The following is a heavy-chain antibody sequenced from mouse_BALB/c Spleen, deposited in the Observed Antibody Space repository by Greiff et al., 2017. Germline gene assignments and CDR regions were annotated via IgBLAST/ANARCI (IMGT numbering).Heavy chain of an antibody. V-gene: IGHV1S29*02. Sequence: VQLKQSGPELVKPGASVKISCKASGYTFTDYNMHWVKQSHGKSLEWIGYIYPYNGGTGYNQKFKSKATLTVDNSSSTAYMELRSLTSEDSAVYYCARGMITTGNFDYWGQGTTLTVSS. CDR3: ARGMITTGNFDY. CDR2: IYPYNGGT. J-gene: IGHJ2*01. CDR1: GYTFTDYN. D-gene: IGHD2-4*01.